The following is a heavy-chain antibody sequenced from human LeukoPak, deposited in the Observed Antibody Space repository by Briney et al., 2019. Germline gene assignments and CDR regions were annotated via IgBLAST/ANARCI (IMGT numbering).Heavy chain of an antibody. CDR1: GFTFSSYA. CDR2: ISGSGGST. J-gene: IGHJ4*02. CDR3: AKVMGSSGYFFDY. V-gene: IGHV3-23*01. D-gene: IGHD3-22*01. Sequence: GGSLRLSCAASGFTFSSYAISWVRQAPGKGLEWVSAISGSGGSTYYADSVKGRFTISRDNSKNTLYLQMNSLRAEDTAVYYCAKVMGSSGYFFDYWGQGTLVTVSS.